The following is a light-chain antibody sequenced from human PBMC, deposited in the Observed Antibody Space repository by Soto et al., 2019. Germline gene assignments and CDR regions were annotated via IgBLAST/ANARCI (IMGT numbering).Light chain of an antibody. CDR1: QPISSH. V-gene: IGKV1-39*01. J-gene: IGKJ1*01. Sequence: DIQLTQSPSSLSASVGDRVTITCRASQPISSHLNWFQQKPGKAPRLLIYAGSRLLGGVPLRFSASESGTDSTLTISSLQPEDFATYFCQKCYTIPWTFGLGTRVEIK. CDR3: QKCYTIPWT. CDR2: AGS.